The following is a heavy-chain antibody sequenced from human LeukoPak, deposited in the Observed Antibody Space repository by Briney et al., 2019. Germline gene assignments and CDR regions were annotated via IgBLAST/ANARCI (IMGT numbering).Heavy chain of an antibody. CDR2: FDPEDGET. D-gene: IGHD6-19*01. V-gene: IGHV1-24*01. CDR1: GYTLTELS. Sequence: ASVKVSCKVSGYTLTELSMHWVRQAPGKGLEWMGGFDPEDGETIYAQKFQGRVTMTEDTSTDTAYMELSSLRSEDTAVYYCARTSTSRAAVAGLTGHFDYWGQGTLVTVSS. CDR3: ARTSTSRAAVAGLTGHFDY. J-gene: IGHJ4*02.